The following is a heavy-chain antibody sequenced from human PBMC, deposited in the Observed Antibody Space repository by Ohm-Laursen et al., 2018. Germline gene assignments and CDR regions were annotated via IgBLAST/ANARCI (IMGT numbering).Heavy chain of an antibody. D-gene: IGHD6-19*01. J-gene: IGHJ3*02. CDR3: ARDSEVFLGSAWYDALDI. Sequence: SLRLSCAASEFTLSTYWMTWVRQAPGKGLEWVANIKLDGSQTHYVDSVQGRFTISRDNAKSSLFLQMNSLRAEDTAVYYCARDSEVFLGSAWYDALDIWGQGTMVTVSS. CDR2: IKLDGSQT. V-gene: IGHV3-7*01. CDR1: EFTLSTYW.